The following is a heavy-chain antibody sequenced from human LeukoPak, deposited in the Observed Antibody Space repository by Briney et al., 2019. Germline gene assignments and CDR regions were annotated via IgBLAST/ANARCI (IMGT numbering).Heavy chain of an antibody. CDR1: GGSFSGYY. Sequence: SETLSLTCAVYGGSFSGYYWTWIRQSPGKGLEWIGEINHSGSTNYNPSLKSRVTISVDTSKNQFSLKLSSVTAADTAVYYCAKVKAGRGVVFDYWGQGTLVTVSS. CDR2: INHSGST. J-gene: IGHJ4*02. V-gene: IGHV4-34*01. D-gene: IGHD3-3*01. CDR3: AKVKAGRGVVFDY.